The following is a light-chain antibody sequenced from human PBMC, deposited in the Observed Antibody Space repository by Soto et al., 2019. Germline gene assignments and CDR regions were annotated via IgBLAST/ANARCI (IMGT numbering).Light chain of an antibody. CDR1: QGVTTN. J-gene: IGKJ4*01. Sequence: EIVMTQSPATLSVSPGERATLSCRASQGVTTNLAWYQQKPGQAPRLLIYGASTRATGIPARFSGSRSGTDFTFAISSLQSDDSAVYYCQQYNTWPLTFGGGTKLEIK. CDR3: QQYNTWPLT. V-gene: IGKV3-15*01. CDR2: GAS.